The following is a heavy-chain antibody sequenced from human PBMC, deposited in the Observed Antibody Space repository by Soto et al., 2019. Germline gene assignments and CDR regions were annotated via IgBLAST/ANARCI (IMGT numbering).Heavy chain of an antibody. D-gene: IGHD6-13*01. J-gene: IGHJ6*02. CDR3: ARAGGIAAAGTPMDV. CDR1: GYTFTGYY. Sequence: GASVKVSCKASGYTFTGYYMHWVRQAPGQGLEWMGWINPNSGGTNYAQKFQGWVTMTRDTSISTAYMELSRLRSDDTAVYYCARAGGIAAAGTPMDVWGQGTTVTVSS. V-gene: IGHV1-2*04. CDR2: INPNSGGT.